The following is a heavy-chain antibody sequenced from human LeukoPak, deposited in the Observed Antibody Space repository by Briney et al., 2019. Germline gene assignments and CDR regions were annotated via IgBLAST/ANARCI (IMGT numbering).Heavy chain of an antibody. CDR1: GGSINTGTSY. D-gene: IGHD1-26*01. J-gene: IGHJ4*02. CDR2: MYYDGSS. V-gene: IGHV4-39*01. Sequence: SETLSLTCTVSGGSINTGTSYWGWILQPPGKGLEWIGRMYYDGSSYYNPSLKSRVTTSVDTSKNQFSLKLTSVTAADTAVYFCARRSDSGSDDGEDYFDYWGQGTLVTVSS. CDR3: ARRSDSGSDDGEDYFDY.